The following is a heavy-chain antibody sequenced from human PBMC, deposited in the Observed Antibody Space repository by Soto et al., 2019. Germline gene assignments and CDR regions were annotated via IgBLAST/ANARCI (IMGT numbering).Heavy chain of an antibody. CDR1: GGSISSYY. Sequence: SETLSLTCTVSGGSISSYYWSWIRQPPGKGLEWIGYIYYSGSTNYNPSLKSRVTISVDTSKNQFSLKLSSVTAADTAVYYCARDGDKGDYGSGSYYRPTYYYYGMDVWGQGTTVTVS. CDR2: IYYSGST. D-gene: IGHD3-10*01. CDR3: ARDGDKGDYGSGSYYRPTYYYYGMDV. J-gene: IGHJ6*02. V-gene: IGHV4-59*01.